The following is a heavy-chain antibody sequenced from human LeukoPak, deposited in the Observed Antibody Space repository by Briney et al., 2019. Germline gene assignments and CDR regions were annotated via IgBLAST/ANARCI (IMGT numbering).Heavy chain of an antibody. V-gene: IGHV3-7*01. CDR1: GFTFKKYW. D-gene: IGHD4-11*01. J-gene: IGHJ4*02. CDR2: IKEDGSET. Sequence: PGGSLRLSCAASGFTFKKYWMNWVRQVPGKGLECLGNIKEDGSETYYADSVRGRFTISRDNAKNSLYLQMSSLRAEDTAVYYCTRDPTQYLRYGYFDYWGQGTLVTVSS. CDR3: TRDPTQYLRYGYFDY.